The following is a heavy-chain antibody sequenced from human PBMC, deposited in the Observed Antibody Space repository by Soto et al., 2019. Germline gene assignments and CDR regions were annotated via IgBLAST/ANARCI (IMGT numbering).Heavy chain of an antibody. CDR3: ARPPRGIAAFYFDY. CDR2: IYWNDDK. CDR1: GFSLSTSGVG. Sequence: SGPTLVNPTQTLTLTCTFSGFSLSTSGVGVGWIRQPPGKALEWLALIYWNDDKRYSPSLKSRLTITKDTSKNQVVLTVTNMDPVDTATYYCARPPRGIAAFYFDYWGQGTLVTAPQ. D-gene: IGHD6-13*01. V-gene: IGHV2-5*01. J-gene: IGHJ4*02.